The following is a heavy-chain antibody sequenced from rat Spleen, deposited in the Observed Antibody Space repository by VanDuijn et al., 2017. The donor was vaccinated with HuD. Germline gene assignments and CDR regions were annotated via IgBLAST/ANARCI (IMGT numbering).Heavy chain of an antibody. J-gene: IGHJ2*01. CDR3: ARPSARYASGYSYYFEY. Sequence: EVQLQESGPGLVKPSQSLSLTCSVTDHSITNGYRWNWIRKFPGNKLEWMGYINSAGNTLYNPSLKSRISITRDTSKNQFFLQVNSVTTEDTATYYCARPSARYASGYSYYFEYWGQGVMVTVSS. V-gene: IGHV3-3*01. D-gene: IGHD4-3*01. CDR1: DHSITNGYR. CDR2: INSAGNT.